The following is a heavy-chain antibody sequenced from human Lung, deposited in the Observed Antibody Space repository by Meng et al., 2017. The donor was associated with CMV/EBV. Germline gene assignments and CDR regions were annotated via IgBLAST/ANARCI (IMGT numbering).Heavy chain of an antibody. CDR2: ISETSSYI. J-gene: IGHJ4*02. D-gene: IGHD1-1*01. Sequence: GESLKISCAASGFTFNSYAMNWVRQAPGKGLEWVSYISETSSYIYYADSVKGRFTITRDNANNSPDLQMSSLRAEETALYYWVRGWKDSWGQGTLVTVSS. CDR3: VRGWKDS. V-gene: IGHV3-21*01. CDR1: GFTFNSYA.